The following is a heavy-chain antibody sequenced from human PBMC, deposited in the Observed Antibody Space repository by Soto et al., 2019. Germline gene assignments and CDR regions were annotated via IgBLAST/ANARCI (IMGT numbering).Heavy chain of an antibody. CDR2: INPNSGGT. V-gene: IGHV1-2*04. CDR3: ARGALKASSGYLYYFDY. D-gene: IGHD3-22*01. CDR1: GYTFTGYY. Sequence: GASVKVSCKASGYTFTGYYMHWVRQAPGQGLEWMGWINPNSGGTNYAQKFQGWVTMTRDTSISTAYMELSRLRSDDTAGYYCARGALKASSGYLYYFDYWGQGTLVTVSS. J-gene: IGHJ4*02.